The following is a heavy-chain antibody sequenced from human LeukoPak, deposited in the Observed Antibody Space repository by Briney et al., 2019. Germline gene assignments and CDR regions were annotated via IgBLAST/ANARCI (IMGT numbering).Heavy chain of an antibody. CDR2: INHSGST. CDR3: VRGSWDY. J-gene: IGHJ4*02. CDR1: GGSFSGYY. Sequence: PSETLSLTCAVYGGSFSGYYWSWIRQPPGKGLEWIGEINHSGSTNYNPSLKSRVTISVDTSKNQFSLKLSSVTAADTAVYYCVRGSWDYWGQGALVTVSS. V-gene: IGHV4-34*01.